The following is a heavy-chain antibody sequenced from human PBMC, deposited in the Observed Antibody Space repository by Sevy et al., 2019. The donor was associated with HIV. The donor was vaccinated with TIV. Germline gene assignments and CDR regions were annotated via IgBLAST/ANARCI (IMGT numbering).Heavy chain of an antibody. Sequence: SETLSLTCTVSGGSISSYYWSWIRQPAGKGLEWIGRIYTSGSTNYNPSLKSRVTMSVDTSKNQFSLKLRSVTAADTAVYYCARDVAVRYYDSSGYYDYYYYYMDVWGKGTTVTVSS. D-gene: IGHD3-22*01. CDR3: ARDVAVRYYDSSGYYDYYYYYMDV. CDR1: GGSISSYY. CDR2: IYTSGST. V-gene: IGHV4-4*07. J-gene: IGHJ6*03.